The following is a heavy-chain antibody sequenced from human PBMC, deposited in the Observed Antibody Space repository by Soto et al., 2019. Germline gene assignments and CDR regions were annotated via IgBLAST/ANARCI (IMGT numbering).Heavy chain of an antibody. Sequence: GASVKVSCKASGGTFSSYAISWVRQAPGPGLEWMGGIIPIFGTANYAQKFQGRVTITADESTSTAYMELSSLRSEDTAVYYCARPGVTRPDYSKDVNYYYYGMDVWGQGTTVTVSS. V-gene: IGHV1-69*13. CDR1: GGTFSSYA. J-gene: IGHJ6*02. D-gene: IGHD4-4*01. CDR2: IIPIFGTA. CDR3: ARPGVTRPDYSKDVNYYYYGMDV.